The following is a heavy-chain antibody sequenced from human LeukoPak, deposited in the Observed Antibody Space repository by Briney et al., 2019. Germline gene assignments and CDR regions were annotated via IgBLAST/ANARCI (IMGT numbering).Heavy chain of an antibody. CDR2: IKQDGSGK. D-gene: IGHD5-18*01. Sequence: GGSLRLSCVASGFTFSSYWMSWVRQAPGKGLEWVANIKQDGSGKNYVDSVKGRFTISRDNAKTSLYLQMNSLRAEDTAVYYCARSLWPEDYWGQGTLVTVSS. CDR1: GFTFSSYW. V-gene: IGHV3-7*01. J-gene: IGHJ4*02. CDR3: ARSLWPEDY.